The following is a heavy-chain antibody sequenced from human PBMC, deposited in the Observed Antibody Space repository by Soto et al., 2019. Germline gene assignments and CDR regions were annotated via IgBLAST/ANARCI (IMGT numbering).Heavy chain of an antibody. Sequence: QVQLVQSGAEVKKPGSSVKVSCKASGGTFSSYTISWVRQAPGQGLEWMGRIIPILGIANYAQKFQGRVTSTADKSTSTAYMERSSLRSEDPAVYYCARDPYSGSYMFDPWGQGTLVTVSS. D-gene: IGHD1-26*01. V-gene: IGHV1-69*08. J-gene: IGHJ5*02. CDR3: ARDPYSGSYMFDP. CDR1: GGTFSSYT. CDR2: IIPILGIA.